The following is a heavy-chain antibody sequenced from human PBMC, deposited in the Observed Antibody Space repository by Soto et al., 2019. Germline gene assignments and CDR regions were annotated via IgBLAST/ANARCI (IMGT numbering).Heavy chain of an antibody. Sequence: QVQLVQSGGEVKKPGASVTVSCKASGYTFINYHITWVRQAPGQGLEWMAWINTYNGMTDYAQRFQGRVTMTRDTCTRTAYMELRNLGAYDTAVYFCAQSPRGEMATDWGQGTLVTVSS. J-gene: IGHJ4*02. CDR3: AQSPRGEMATD. CDR2: INTYNGMT. V-gene: IGHV1-18*01. D-gene: IGHD2-21*01. CDR1: GYTFINYH.